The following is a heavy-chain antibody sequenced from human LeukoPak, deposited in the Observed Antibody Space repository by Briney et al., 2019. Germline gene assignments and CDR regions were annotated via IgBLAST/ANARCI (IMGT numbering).Heavy chain of an antibody. CDR3: ASISSTSFNPFDY. J-gene: IGHJ4*02. CDR1: GYSISSGYY. Sequence: SETLSLTXAVSGYSISSGYYWGWIRQPPGKGLEWIGSIYHSGSTYYNPSLKSRVTISVDTSKNQFSLKLSSVTAADTAVYYCASISSTSFNPFDYWGQGTLVTVSS. D-gene: IGHD2-2*01. V-gene: IGHV4-38-2*01. CDR2: IYHSGST.